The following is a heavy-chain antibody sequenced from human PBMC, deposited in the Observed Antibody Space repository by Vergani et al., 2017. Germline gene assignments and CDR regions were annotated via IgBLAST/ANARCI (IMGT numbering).Heavy chain of an antibody. CDR1: GYTFTDYF. CDR3: ARVGTSSNRDYFDY. J-gene: IGHJ4*02. CDR2: INLNSGGT. Sequence: VQLVQSGAEVKKPGASVKASCKASGYTFTDYFMHWVRQAPGQGVEWMGWINLNSGGTNYAQKFQGRFTITRDTSISTTYMELSNLRSDDTAVYYCARVGTSSNRDYFDYWGQGTLVTVSS. D-gene: IGHD2-2*01. V-gene: IGHV1-2*02.